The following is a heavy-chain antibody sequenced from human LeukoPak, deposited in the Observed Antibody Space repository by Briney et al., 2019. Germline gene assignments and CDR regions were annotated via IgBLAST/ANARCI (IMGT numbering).Heavy chain of an antibody. CDR3: ARGSITVVPAFDI. CDR1: GGSISTYY. D-gene: IGHD4-23*01. V-gene: IGHV4-59*12. Sequence: PSETLSLTCTVSGGSISTYYWSRIRQPPGKGLEWIGYIYYSGSTNYNPSLKSRGTISVDTSKNQFSLKLSSVTAADTAVYYCARGSITVVPAFDIWGQGTMVTVSS. J-gene: IGHJ3*02. CDR2: IYYSGST.